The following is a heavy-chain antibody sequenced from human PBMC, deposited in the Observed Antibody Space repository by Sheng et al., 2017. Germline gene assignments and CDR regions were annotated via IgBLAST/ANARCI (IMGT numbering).Heavy chain of an antibody. V-gene: IGHV1-58*01. J-gene: IGHJ4*02. Sequence: QMQLVQSGPEVKKPGTSVKVSCKASGFTFTSSAVQWVRQARGQRLEWIGWIVVGSGNTNYAQKFQERVTITRDMSTSTAYMELSSLRSEDTAVYYCAAVDTAMVTSDYWGQGTLVTVSS. CDR3: AAVDTAMVTSDY. CDR2: IVVGSGNT. D-gene: IGHD5-18*01. CDR1: GFTFTSSA.